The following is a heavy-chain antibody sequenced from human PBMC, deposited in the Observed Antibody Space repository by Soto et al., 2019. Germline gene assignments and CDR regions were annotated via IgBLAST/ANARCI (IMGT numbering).Heavy chain of an antibody. CDR2: VYFSGDT. D-gene: IGHD3-10*01. CDR3: ARDPRRTRGWHFDL. J-gene: IGHJ2*01. V-gene: IGHV4-31*03. Sequence: QVQLQESGPGLVRPSQTLSLTCTVSGGSISTSDFYWSWIRHHPVRGLEWIGYVYFSGDTFYNPSLESRVVISVETSENRFSLKLTSVTAADTAVYYCARDPRRTRGWHFDLWGRGTLVTVSS. CDR1: GGSISTSDFY.